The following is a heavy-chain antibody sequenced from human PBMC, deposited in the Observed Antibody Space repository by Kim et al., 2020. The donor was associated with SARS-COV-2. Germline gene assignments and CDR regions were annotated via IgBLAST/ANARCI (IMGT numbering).Heavy chain of an antibody. Sequence: YNPSLKSRVTISVDTSKNQFSLKLSSVTAADTAVYYCARFQRFLEWDDDYWGQGTLVTVSS. D-gene: IGHD3-3*01. V-gene: IGHV4-31*02. CDR3: ARFQRFLEWDDDY. J-gene: IGHJ4*02.